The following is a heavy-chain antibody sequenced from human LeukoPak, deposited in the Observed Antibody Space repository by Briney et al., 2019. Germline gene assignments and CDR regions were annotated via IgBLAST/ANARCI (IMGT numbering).Heavy chain of an antibody. CDR1: GYTFTSYY. Sequence: ASVKVSCKASGYTFTSYYMHWVRQAPGQGLEWMGIINPSGGSTSYAQKFQGRVTMTRDTSTSTVYMELSSLRSEDTAVYYCARRPPRSTWIQLWYFDYWGQGTLVTVSS. D-gene: IGHD5-18*01. CDR3: ARRPPRSTWIQLWYFDY. CDR2: INPSGGST. V-gene: IGHV1-46*01. J-gene: IGHJ4*02.